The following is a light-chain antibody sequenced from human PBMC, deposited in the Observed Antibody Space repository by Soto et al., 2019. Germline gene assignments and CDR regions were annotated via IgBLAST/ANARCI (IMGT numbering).Light chain of an antibody. CDR3: QQYKTYPLT. Sequence: DIQMTQSPSTLSASGGDRVTITCRASQSISTWLAWYQQKPGKAPNLLIYNASSLEGGVPSRFSGSGSGTDFNITISSLQPDDFAIYYCQQYKTYPLTFGGGTTVDIK. CDR2: NAS. V-gene: IGKV1-5*03. CDR1: QSISTW. J-gene: IGKJ4*01.